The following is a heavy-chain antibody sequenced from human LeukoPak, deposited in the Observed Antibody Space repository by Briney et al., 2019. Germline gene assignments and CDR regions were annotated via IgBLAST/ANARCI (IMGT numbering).Heavy chain of an antibody. CDR2: ISSSSSYI. J-gene: IGHJ5*02. D-gene: IGHD2-2*01. CDR1: GFTFSSYS. Sequence: GGSLRLSCAASGFTFSSYSMNWVRQAPGKGLEWVSSISSSSSYIYYADSVKGRFTISRDNAKNSLYLQMNSLRAEDTAVYYCARDPYCSSTSCYGWFDPWGQGTMVTVSS. CDR3: ARDPYCSSTSCYGWFDP. V-gene: IGHV3-21*01.